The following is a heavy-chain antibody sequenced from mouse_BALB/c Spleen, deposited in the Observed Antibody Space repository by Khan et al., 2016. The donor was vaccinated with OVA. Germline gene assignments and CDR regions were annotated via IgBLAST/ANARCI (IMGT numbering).Heavy chain of an antibody. CDR1: GFSLTTYG. V-gene: IGHV2-9*02. CDR2: IWAGGST. J-gene: IGHJ2*01. Sequence: QVQLKESGPGLVAPSQSLSITCTVSGFSLTTYGVHWVRQPPGNGLEWLGIIWAGGSTNYNSALMSRLTISKDNSKSQVFLKMNSLQTDDTAMYYCARAWVISTDSFGYWGQGTTLTVSS. CDR3: ARAWVISTDSFGY. D-gene: IGHD2-4*01.